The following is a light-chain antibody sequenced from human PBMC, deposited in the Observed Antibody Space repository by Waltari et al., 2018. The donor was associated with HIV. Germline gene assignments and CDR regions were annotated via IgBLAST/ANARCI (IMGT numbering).Light chain of an antibody. CDR2: RTS. CDR1: TGAVTSGHS. CDR3: LLYYGGAQRYV. J-gene: IGLJ1*01. Sequence: QTVVTQEPSLTVSPGGTVTLTCASSTGAVTSGHSPNWVQQKPGHAPRALIYRTSNKNSWTPARFSGARLGGKAALTLSGVQPEDEAEYYCLLYYGGAQRYVFGTGTRVTVL. V-gene: IGLV7-43*01.